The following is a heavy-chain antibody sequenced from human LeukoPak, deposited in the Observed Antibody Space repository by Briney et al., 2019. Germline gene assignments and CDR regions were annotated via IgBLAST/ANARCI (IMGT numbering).Heavy chain of an antibody. CDR3: AREYEPMVVAATGFDY. CDR2: ISSSSSTI. J-gene: IGHJ4*02. V-gene: IGHV3-48*02. D-gene: IGHD2-15*01. Sequence: PGGSLRLSCAASGFTFSSYSMNWVRQAPGKGLEWVSYISSSSSTIYYADSVKGRFTISRDNAKNSLYLQMNSLRDEDTAVYYCAREYEPMVVAATGFDYWGQGTLVTVSS. CDR1: GFTFSSYS.